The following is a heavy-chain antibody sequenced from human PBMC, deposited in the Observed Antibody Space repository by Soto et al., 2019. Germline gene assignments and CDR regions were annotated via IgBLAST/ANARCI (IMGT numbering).Heavy chain of an antibody. J-gene: IGHJ6*02. Sequence: SVKVSCKASGGTFSSYAISWVRQAPGQGLEWMGGIIPIFGTANYAQKFQGRVTITADESTSTAYMELSSLRSEDTAVYYCARPAITGTAGYYYGMDVWGQGTTVTSP. D-gene: IGHD1-20*01. CDR3: ARPAITGTAGYYYGMDV. V-gene: IGHV1-69*13. CDR2: IIPIFGTA. CDR1: GGTFSSYA.